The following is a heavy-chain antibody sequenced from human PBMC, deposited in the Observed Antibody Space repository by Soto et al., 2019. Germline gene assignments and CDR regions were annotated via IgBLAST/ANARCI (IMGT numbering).Heavy chain of an antibody. V-gene: IGHV4-59*01. Sequence: PSETLSLTCTVSGGSISSYYWSWIRQPPGKGLEWIGYIYYSGSTNYNPSLKSRVTISVDTSKNQFSLKLSSVTAADTAVYYCAREVTMIVVDQYAGDIWGQGTMVTVS. D-gene: IGHD3-22*01. CDR2: IYYSGST. CDR1: GGSISSYY. J-gene: IGHJ3*02. CDR3: AREVTMIVVDQYAGDI.